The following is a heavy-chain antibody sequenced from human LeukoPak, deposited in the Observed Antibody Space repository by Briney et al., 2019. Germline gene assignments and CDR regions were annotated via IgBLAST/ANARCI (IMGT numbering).Heavy chain of an antibody. D-gene: IGHD3-22*01. CDR2: LYSDGST. V-gene: IGHV3-53*01. J-gene: IGHJ4*02. CDR3: ARAAYDSNGFTANHDY. CDR1: GFSFSTYW. Sequence: GGSLRLSCAASGFSFSTYWMHWVRQAPGKGLEWVSVLYSDGSTFYADSVKGRFTISRDNSKNTLHLQMNNLRAEDTAVYYCARAAYDSNGFTANHDYWGQGTLVTVSS.